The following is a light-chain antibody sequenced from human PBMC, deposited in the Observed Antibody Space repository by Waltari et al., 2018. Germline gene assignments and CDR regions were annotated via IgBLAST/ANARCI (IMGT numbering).Light chain of an antibody. Sequence: EIVLTQSPGTLSLSPGDRATLSCRASQTVSTIALSWYQQKPGQAPRVLSYSTYNRATCIPDRFSGSGSGTDFTLTINRLAPEDFAMYYCQQYDSIVVTFGGGTKVEI. CDR2: STY. J-gene: IGKJ4*01. CDR3: QQYDSIVVT. CDR1: QTVSTIA. V-gene: IGKV3-20*01.